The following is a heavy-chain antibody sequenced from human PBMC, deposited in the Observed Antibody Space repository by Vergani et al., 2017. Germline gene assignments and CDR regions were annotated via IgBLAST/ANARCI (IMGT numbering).Heavy chain of an antibody. D-gene: IGHD1-7*01. CDR1: VFSLNTRGVS. CDR2: IYWNDDQ. Sequence: QITLKESGPTLVKPTQTLTLTCTFSVFSLNTRGVSVAWIRQPPGKALDWLALIYWNDDQHYSPSLNNRVTITKDTSKNQVVLTMTNMDYVDTGTYYCVYRKTGCGTTGCFYPFYSYYYMDVWGKGTTVTVSS. V-gene: IGHV2-5*04. CDR3: VYRKTGCGTTGCFYPFYSYYYMDV. J-gene: IGHJ6*03.